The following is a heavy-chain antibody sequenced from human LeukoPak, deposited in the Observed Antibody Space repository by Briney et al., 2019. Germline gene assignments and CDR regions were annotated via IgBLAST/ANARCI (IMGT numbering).Heavy chain of an antibody. CDR3: ARDGSRDYGSGSYYNVGAFDI. Sequence: PGGSLRLSCAASGFTFSSYSMNWVRQAPGKGLEWVSSIISSSSYIYYADSVKGRFTISRDNAKNSLYLQMNSLRAEDTAVYYCARDGSRDYGSGSYYNVGAFDIWGQGTMVTVSS. J-gene: IGHJ3*02. CDR1: GFTFSSYS. CDR2: IISSSSYI. D-gene: IGHD3-10*01. V-gene: IGHV3-21*01.